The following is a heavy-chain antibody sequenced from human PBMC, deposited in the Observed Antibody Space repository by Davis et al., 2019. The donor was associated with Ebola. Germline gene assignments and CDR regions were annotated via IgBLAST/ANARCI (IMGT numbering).Heavy chain of an antibody. V-gene: IGHV3-21*01. Sequence: PGGSLRLSCAASGFTFSSYSMNWVRQAPGKGLEWVSSISSSSYIYYADSVKGRFTISRDNAKNSLYLQMNSLRAEDTAVYYCARDRGVVVTAIPYYFDYWGQGTLVTVSS. J-gene: IGHJ4*02. CDR3: ARDRGVVVTAIPYYFDY. CDR2: ISSSSYI. D-gene: IGHD2-21*02. CDR1: GFTFSSYS.